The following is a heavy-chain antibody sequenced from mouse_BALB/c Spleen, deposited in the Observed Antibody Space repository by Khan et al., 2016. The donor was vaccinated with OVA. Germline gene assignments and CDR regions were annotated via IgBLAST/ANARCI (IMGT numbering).Heavy chain of an antibody. CDR2: IDPYNGGT. Sequence: VQLQQSGPELEKPGASVKISCKASGYSFTGYNMNWVKQNNGKSLEGIGNIDPYNGGTSYNQKFKGQARLTVDKSSSTAYMQLKSLTSEDSADNCCASEGNYFFDYWGQGTTLTVSS. J-gene: IGHJ2*01. CDR1: GYSFTGYN. V-gene: IGHV1S135*01. CDR3: ASEGNYFFDY.